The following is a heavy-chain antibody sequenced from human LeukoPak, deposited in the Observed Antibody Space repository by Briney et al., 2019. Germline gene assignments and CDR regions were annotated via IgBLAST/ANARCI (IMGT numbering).Heavy chain of an antibody. V-gene: IGHV3-21*01. CDR1: GFTFSSYS. D-gene: IGHD3-3*01. CDR3: ARAHTLTYYDFWSGDWGRGSSHYFDY. J-gene: IGHJ4*02. Sequence: KTGGSLRLSCAASGFTFSSYSMDWVRQAPGKGLEWVSSISSSSSYIYYADSVKGRFTIFRDNAKNSLYLQMNSLRAEDTAVYYCARAHTLTYYDFWSGDWGRGSSHYFDYWGQGTLVTVSS. CDR2: ISSSSSYI.